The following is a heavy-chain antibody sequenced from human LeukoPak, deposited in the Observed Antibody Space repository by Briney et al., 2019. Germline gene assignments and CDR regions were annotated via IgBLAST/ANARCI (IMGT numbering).Heavy chain of an antibody. J-gene: IGHJ5*02. CDR1: GFSFSAYA. Sequence: GESLRLSSAGSGFSFSAYAMYWVRQAPGKGLEWVSSIEASRGATYYADSVKGRFTISRDNSKNTFYLQMNSLRAEDTALYYCAKGSGSGWYGWFAPWGQGTLVTVSS. CDR3: AKGSGSGWYGWFAP. CDR2: IEASRGAT. V-gene: IGHV3-23*01. D-gene: IGHD6-19*01.